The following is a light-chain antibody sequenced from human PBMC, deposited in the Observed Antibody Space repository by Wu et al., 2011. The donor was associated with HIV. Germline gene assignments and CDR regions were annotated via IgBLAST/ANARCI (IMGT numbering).Light chain of an antibody. CDR3: QQRSNWPIT. CDR2: GTS. CDR1: QTVSNTY. V-gene: IGKV3-11*01. Sequence: ATLSCRASQTVSNTYLAWYQQKPGQAPRLLIYGTSSRATGIPARFSGSGSGTDFTLTISSLEPEDFAVYYCQQRSNWPITFGQGTRLEIK. J-gene: IGKJ5*01.